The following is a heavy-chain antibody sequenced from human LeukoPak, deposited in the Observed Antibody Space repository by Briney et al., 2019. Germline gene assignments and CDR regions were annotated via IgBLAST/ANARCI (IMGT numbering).Heavy chain of an antibody. V-gene: IGHV4-34*01. J-gene: IGHJ4*02. Sequence: SETLSLTCAVYGGSFSGYYWSWIRQPPGKGLEWIGEINHSGSTNYNPSLKSRVTISVDTSKNQFSLNLSSVTAADTAVYYCAKIPGLDRFASWGQGTLVTVSS. CDR3: AKIPGLDRFAS. CDR1: GGSFSGYY. D-gene: IGHD1-1*01. CDR2: INHSGST.